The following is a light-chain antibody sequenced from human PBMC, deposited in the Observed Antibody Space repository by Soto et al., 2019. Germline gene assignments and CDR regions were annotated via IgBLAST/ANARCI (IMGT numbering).Light chain of an antibody. J-gene: IGLJ1*01. CDR3: QSYDGSQKTNV. CDR2: GNT. Sequence: QSVLTQPPSVSGAPGQRVTISCTGSSSNIGAGYDVHWYQQLPGTAPKLLIYGNTNRPSGVPDRFSGSKSGTTASLAITGLQAEDYADYCCQSYDGSQKTNVFGTGTNLTVL. V-gene: IGLV1-40*01. CDR1: SSNIGAGYD.